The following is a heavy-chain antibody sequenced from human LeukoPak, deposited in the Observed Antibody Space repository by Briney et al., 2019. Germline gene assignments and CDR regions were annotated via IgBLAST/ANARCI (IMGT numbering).Heavy chain of an antibody. V-gene: IGHV4-31*03. J-gene: IGHJ4*02. CDR2: IYYSGST. Sequence: PSRTLSLTCTVSGGPISSGGYYWSWIRQHPGKGLEWIGYIYYSGSTYYNPSLKSRVTISVDTSKNQFSLKLSSVTAADTAVYYCARVGYCTNGVCSGVDYWGQGTLVTVSS. CDR1: GGPISSGGYY. CDR3: ARVGYCTNGVCSGVDY. D-gene: IGHD2-8*01.